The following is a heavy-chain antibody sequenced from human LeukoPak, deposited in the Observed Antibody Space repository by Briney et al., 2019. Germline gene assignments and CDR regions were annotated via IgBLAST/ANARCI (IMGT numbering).Heavy chain of an antibody. CDR2: IYSGVST. CDR3: AKNLGGGSGF. J-gene: IGHJ4*02. Sequence: GGSPRLSCAASGFSVSSNYMSWVRQAPGKGLEWVSVIYSGVSTYYADSVKGRFTISRDTSKNTLYLQMNSLRAEDTAVYYCAKNLGGGSGFWGQGTLVTVSS. CDR1: GFSVSSNY. V-gene: IGHV3-53*01. D-gene: IGHD3-10*01.